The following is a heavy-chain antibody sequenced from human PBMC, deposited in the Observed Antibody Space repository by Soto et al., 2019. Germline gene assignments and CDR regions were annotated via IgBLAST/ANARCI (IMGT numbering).Heavy chain of an antibody. CDR1: GDSVSSNTAS. CDR2: TYFRSKWYN. D-gene: IGHD5-12*01. J-gene: IGHJ4*02. CDR3: AKGDNLGPKTGYAFDA. Sequence: SQTLSLTCAISGDSVSSNTASWNWIRQSPSRSLEWRGRTYFRSKWYNDYAVSVKSRIIINPDTSNNQFSLQLNSVTPEDTAVYFCAKGDNLGPKTGYAFDAWGQGIMVTVSS. V-gene: IGHV6-1*01.